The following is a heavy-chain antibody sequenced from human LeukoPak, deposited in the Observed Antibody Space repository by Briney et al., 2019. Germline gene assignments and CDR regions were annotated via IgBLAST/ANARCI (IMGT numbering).Heavy chain of an antibody. D-gene: IGHD5-18*01. CDR1: GFTCSSYS. V-gene: IGHV3-48*01. CDR3: ARDDSYGYTFDI. J-gene: IGHJ3*02. CDR2: ISGYSSTV. Sequence: GGSLRLSCAASGFTCSSYSMNWVRQAPGKGLEWISYISGYSSTVYYADSVKGRFAISRDNAKNSLYLQMNSLRAEDTAVYYCARDDSYGYTFDIWGQGTMVTVSS.